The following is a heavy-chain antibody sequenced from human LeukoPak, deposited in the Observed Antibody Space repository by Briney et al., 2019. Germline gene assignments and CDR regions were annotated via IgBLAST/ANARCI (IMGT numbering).Heavy chain of an antibody. J-gene: IGHJ3*02. Sequence: PSETLSLTCTVSGGSISSSNFYWGWIRQPPGKGLEWIGSIYYGGSTYYNPSLKSRVTISVVTSKNQFSLKLSSVTAADTAVYYWARQFPNATECSDIWGQGTMVTVSS. V-gene: IGHV4-39*01. CDR2: IYYGGST. CDR1: GGSISSSNFY. D-gene: IGHD2-15*01. CDR3: ARQFPNATECSDI.